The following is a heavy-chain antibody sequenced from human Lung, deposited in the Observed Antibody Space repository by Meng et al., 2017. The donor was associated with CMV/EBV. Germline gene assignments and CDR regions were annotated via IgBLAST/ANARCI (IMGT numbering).Heavy chain of an antibody. CDR2: ISGSGGST. Sequence: EVQLLESGGGLVQPGGSLRLSCGASGFTFSSYAMSWVRQAPGKGLEWVSAISGSGGSTYYADSVKGRFTISRDNSKNTLYLQMNSLRAEDTAVYYCAKVVSYDFWSGYSPVDYWGQGTLVTVSS. J-gene: IGHJ4*02. V-gene: IGHV3-23*01. D-gene: IGHD3-3*01. CDR3: AKVVSYDFWSGYSPVDY. CDR1: GFTFSSYA.